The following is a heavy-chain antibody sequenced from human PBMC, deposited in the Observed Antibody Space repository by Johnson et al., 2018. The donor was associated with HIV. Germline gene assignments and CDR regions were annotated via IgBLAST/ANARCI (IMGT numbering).Heavy chain of an antibody. CDR1: GFTFSTYG. CDR2: ISYDGYNK. V-gene: IGHV3-30*18. D-gene: IGHD1-26*01. J-gene: IGHJ3*02. CDR3: ANGGSYSAADDAFDI. Sequence: VQLMESGGGLVQPGGSLRLSCAASGFTFSTYGMHWVRQAPGKGLEWVAVISYDGYNKYYVDSVKGRFTISRDNSKNTLYLQMNRLRAEETAVYYCANGGSYSAADDAFDIWGQGTMVTVSS.